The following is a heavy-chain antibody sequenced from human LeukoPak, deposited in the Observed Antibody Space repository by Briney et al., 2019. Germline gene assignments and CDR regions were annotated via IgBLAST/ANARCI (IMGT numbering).Heavy chain of an antibody. CDR2: INPNSGGT. CDR3: ARDSNNYDSSGYYNWFDP. D-gene: IGHD3-22*01. Sequence: ASVKVSCKASGYTFTGYYMHWVRQAPGQGLEWMGWINPNSGGTNYAQKFQGRVTMTRDTPISTAYMELSRLRSDDTAVYYCARDSNNYDSSGYYNWFDPWGQGTLVTVSS. V-gene: IGHV1-2*02. CDR1: GYTFTGYY. J-gene: IGHJ5*02.